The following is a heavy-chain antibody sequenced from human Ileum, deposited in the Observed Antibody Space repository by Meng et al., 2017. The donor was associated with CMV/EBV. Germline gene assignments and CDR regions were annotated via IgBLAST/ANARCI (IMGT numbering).Heavy chain of an antibody. CDR2: INNRGST. D-gene: IGHD3-3*01. V-gene: IGHV4-34*01. CDR3: ARASPQRRFLSY. Sequence: QVRRQQVGERHLTPMETLSVFGAVLNSSFIDYDWTWTRQSPGKGLEWIGEINNRGSTNYFPSLMSRVTISIDTSRNQFSLKLTSMTAADTAVYYCARASPQRRFLSYWGQGTLVTVSS. J-gene: IGHJ4*02. CDR1: NSSFIDYD.